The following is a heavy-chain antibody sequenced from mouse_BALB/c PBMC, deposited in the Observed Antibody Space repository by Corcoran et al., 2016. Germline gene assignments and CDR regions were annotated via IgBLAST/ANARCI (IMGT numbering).Heavy chain of an antibody. Sequence: QIQLVQSGPELKKPGETVKISCKASGYTFTNYGMNWVKQAPGKGLKWMGWINTYTGEPTYADDFKGRFAFSLETSASTAYLQINNLKNEDMATYFCARSRYGNYLVMDYWGQGTSVTVSS. J-gene: IGHJ4*01. D-gene: IGHD2-10*02. CDR2: INTYTGEP. CDR1: GYTFTNYG. CDR3: ARSRYGNYLVMDY. V-gene: IGHV9-1*02.